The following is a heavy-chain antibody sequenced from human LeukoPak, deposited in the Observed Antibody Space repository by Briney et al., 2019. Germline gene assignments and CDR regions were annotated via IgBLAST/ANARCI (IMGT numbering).Heavy chain of an antibody. D-gene: IGHD6-13*01. Sequence: GGSLRLSCEASGFTFSTYWMSWVRQAPGKGLEWVANIKQDGSEKYYVDSVKGRFTISRDNAKNSLYLQMNCLRAEDTAMYYCARDSAGNDYWGQGTLVTVSS. CDR1: GFTFSTYW. CDR3: ARDSAGNDY. CDR2: IKQDGSEK. J-gene: IGHJ4*02. V-gene: IGHV3-7*01.